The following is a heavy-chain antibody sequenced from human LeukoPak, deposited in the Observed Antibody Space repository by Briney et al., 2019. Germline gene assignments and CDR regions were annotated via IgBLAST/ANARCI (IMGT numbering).Heavy chain of an antibody. CDR1: GGSFSGYY. Sequence: SETLSLTCAVYGGSFSGYYWSWIRQPPGKGLEWIGEINHSGSTNYNPSLKSRVTISVDTSKNQFSLKLSSVTAADTAVYYCARGPKYHDFWSGYYSGYFQHWGQGTLVTVSS. V-gene: IGHV4-34*01. D-gene: IGHD3-3*01. J-gene: IGHJ1*01. CDR3: ARGPKYHDFWSGYYSGYFQH. CDR2: INHSGST.